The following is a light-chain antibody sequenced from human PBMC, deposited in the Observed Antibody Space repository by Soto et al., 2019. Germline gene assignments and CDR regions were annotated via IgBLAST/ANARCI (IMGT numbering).Light chain of an antibody. V-gene: IGLV1-40*01. Sequence: QSVLTQPPSVSGAPGQTVTISCTGSNSNIGSGYDVHWYQQLPGTAPKLLIFANNNRPSGVPDRFSGSKSATSASLAITGLQAEDEGDYYCQTYDSSLSASIFGGGTKVTVL. CDR3: QTYDSSLSASI. CDR2: ANN. CDR1: NSNIGSGYD. J-gene: IGLJ2*01.